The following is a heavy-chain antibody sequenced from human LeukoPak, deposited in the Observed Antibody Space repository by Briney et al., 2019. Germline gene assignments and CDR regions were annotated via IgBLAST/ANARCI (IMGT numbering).Heavy chain of an antibody. Sequence: YNSGSTNYNPSLRGRVTISLDTSKNQVSLKLNSVTAADTAVYYCARMRAVEALDYWGQGTLVTVSS. J-gene: IGHJ4*02. D-gene: IGHD6-19*01. CDR2: YNSGST. V-gene: IGHV4-59*01. CDR3: ARMRAVEALDY.